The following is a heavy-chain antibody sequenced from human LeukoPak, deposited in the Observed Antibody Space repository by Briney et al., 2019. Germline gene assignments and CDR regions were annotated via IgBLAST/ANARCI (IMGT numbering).Heavy chain of an antibody. J-gene: IGHJ6*02. Sequence: ASVKVSCKASGYTFTSYGISWVRQAPGQGLEWMGWISAYNGNTNYAQKLQGRVTMTTDTSTSTAYMELRSLRSDDTAVYYCAKPLAVAGYYYYYYGMDVWGQGTTVTVSS. CDR3: AKPLAVAGYYYYYYGMDV. CDR1: GYTFTSYG. CDR2: ISAYNGNT. V-gene: IGHV1-18*01. D-gene: IGHD6-19*01.